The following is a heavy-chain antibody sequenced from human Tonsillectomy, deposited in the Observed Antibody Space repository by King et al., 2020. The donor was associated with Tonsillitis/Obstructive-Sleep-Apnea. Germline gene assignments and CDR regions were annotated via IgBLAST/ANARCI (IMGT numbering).Heavy chain of an antibody. D-gene: IGHD1-26*01. CDR1: GGSFSGYY. J-gene: IGHJ4*02. V-gene: IGHV4-34*01. CDR3: ARGIVGATFDY. CDR2: INHSGST. Sequence: VQLQQWGAGLLKPSETLSLTCAVYGGSFSGYYWSWIRQPPGKGLEWIGEINHSGSTNYNPSLKSRVTISVDTSKNQFSLKLSSLTAADTAVYYCARGIVGATFDYWGQGTLVTVSS.